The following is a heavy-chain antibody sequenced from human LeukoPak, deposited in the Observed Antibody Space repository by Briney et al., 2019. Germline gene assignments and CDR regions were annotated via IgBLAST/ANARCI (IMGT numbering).Heavy chain of an antibody. CDR2: ISYDGSNK. Sequence: GGSLRLSCAASGFTFSSYGMHWVRQAPGKGLEWVAVISYDGSNKYYADSVKGRFTISRDNSKNTLYLQMNSLRAEDTAVYYCAKDSPPLYSALRYYYYYGMDVWGQGTTVTVSS. V-gene: IGHV3-30*18. CDR1: GFTFSSYG. CDR3: AKDSPPLYSALRYYYYYGMDV. J-gene: IGHJ6*02. D-gene: IGHD1-26*01.